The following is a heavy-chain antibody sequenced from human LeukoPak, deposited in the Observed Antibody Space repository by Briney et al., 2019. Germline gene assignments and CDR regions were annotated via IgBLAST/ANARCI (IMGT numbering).Heavy chain of an antibody. D-gene: IGHD3-10*01. CDR1: GYTFTSYG. Sequence: GASVKVSCKASGYTFTSYGISWVRQAPGQGLEWMGWISAYNGNTNYAQKLQGRVTMTTDTSTSTAYMELRSLRSDDTAVYYCARGVRRPSTHRRYGSGSYRFDYWGQGTLVTVSS. CDR2: ISAYNGNT. CDR3: ARGVRRPSTHRRYGSGSYRFDY. J-gene: IGHJ4*02. V-gene: IGHV1-18*01.